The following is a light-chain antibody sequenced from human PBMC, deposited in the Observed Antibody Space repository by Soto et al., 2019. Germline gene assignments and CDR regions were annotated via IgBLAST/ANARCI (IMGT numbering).Light chain of an antibody. CDR1: QGISSY. CDR3: QQLNSYSIT. CDR2: AAS. V-gene: IGKV1-9*01. Sequence: DIQLTQSPSFLSASVGDRVTITCRASQGISSYLAWYQQKPGKAPKLLIYAASSLQSGVPSRFSGSGSGTEFTHTISRLQPEDFATYYCQQLNSYSITFGQGTRLEIK. J-gene: IGKJ5*01.